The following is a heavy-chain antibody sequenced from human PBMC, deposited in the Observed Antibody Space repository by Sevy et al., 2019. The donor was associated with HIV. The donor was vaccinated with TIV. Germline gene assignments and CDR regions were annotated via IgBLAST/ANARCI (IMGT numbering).Heavy chain of an antibody. CDR1: GFTFSSYS. D-gene: IGHD3-9*01. V-gene: IGHV3-21*01. CDR2: ISSSSSYI. J-gene: IGHJ4*02. Sequence: GGSLRLSCVASGFTFSSYSINWVRQAPGKGLEWVSSISSSSSYIYYADSVKGRFTISRDNAKNSLYLQMNSLRAEDTAVYYCARTPSSHDILSGSAYFDYWGQGTLVTVSS. CDR3: ARTPSSHDILSGSAYFDY.